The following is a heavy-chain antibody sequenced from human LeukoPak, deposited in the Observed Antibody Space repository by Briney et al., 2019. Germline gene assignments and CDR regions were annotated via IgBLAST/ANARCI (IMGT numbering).Heavy chain of an antibody. D-gene: IGHD4-17*01. J-gene: IGHJ4*02. CDR3: ARQANDYGDYVGVNVDY. Sequence: GGSLRLSCAASGFTFSSYTMNWVRQAPGKGLEWVSSISSSSSSIYYADSVKGRFTISRDNAKNSLYLQMNSLRAEDTAVYYCARQANDYGDYVGVNVDYWGQGTLVTVSS. CDR2: ISSSSSSI. V-gene: IGHV3-21*01. CDR1: GFTFSSYT.